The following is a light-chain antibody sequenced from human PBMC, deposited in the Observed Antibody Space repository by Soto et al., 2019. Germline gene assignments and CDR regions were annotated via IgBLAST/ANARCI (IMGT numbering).Light chain of an antibody. Sequence: QSALTQPPSASGSPGQSGTISCAGSTSDVGDYNHVSWYQQRPGKAPKLLIYEVSKRPPGVPARFSGSKSGSTASLTVSGLQGEDEGDYYCSSYAGTNNVIFGGGTKLTVL. J-gene: IGLJ2*01. V-gene: IGLV2-8*01. CDR1: TSDVGDYNH. CDR3: SSYAGTNNVI. CDR2: EVS.